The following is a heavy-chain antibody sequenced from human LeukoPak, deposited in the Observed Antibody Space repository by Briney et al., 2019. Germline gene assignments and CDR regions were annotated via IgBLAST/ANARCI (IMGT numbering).Heavy chain of an antibody. D-gene: IGHD2-15*01. CDR1: GGSISSSSYY. J-gene: IGHJ3*02. CDR2: IYYSGST. V-gene: IGHV4-39*01. CDR3: AKRGYCRGGTCFSHDAFDI. Sequence: SETLSLTCTVSGGSISSSSYYWGWIRQPPGKGLEWIGSIYYSGSTYYNPSLKSRVTISVDTSKNQFSLKLSSVTAADTAVYYCAKRGYCRGGTCFSHDAFDIWGQGTMVTVSS.